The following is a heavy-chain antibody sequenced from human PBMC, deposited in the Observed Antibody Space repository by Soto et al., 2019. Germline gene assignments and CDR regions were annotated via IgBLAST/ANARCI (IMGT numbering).Heavy chain of an antibody. CDR3: ARASTYYYDSSAYPNYYYYYGIDV. J-gene: IGHJ6*02. CDR1: GGTFSSYA. D-gene: IGHD3-22*01. Sequence: QVRLVQSGAEVKKPGSSVKVYCKASGGTFSSYAISWVRQAPGQGLEWMGGIIPIFGTANYAQKFQGRVTITADKSTSTAYMELSSLRSEDTAVYYCARASTYYYDSSAYPNYYYYYGIDVWGQGTTVTVSS. V-gene: IGHV1-69*06. CDR2: IIPIFGTA.